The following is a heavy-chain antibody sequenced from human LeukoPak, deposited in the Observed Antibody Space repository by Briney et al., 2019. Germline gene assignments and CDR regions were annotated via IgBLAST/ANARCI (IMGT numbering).Heavy chain of an antibody. D-gene: IGHD6-19*01. CDR1: GFTFSSYG. V-gene: IGHV3-33*01. CDR2: IWYDGSNK. J-gene: IGHJ4*02. CDR3: ARDLSSGWYSVKGPDY. Sequence: GGSLRLSCAASGFTFSSYGMHWVRQAPGKGLEWVAIIWYDGSNKYYADSVKGRFTISRDNSKNTLYLQMNSLRAEDTAVYYCARDLSSGWYSVKGPDYWGQGTLVTVSS.